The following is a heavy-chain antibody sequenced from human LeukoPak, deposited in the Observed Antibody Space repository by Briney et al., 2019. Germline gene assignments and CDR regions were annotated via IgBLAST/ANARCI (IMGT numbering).Heavy chain of an antibody. CDR2: ISGSGGST. Sequence: GGSLRLSCAASGFTFSSYAMGWVRQAPGKGLEWVSAISGSGGSTYYADSVKGRFTISRDNSKNTLYLQMNNLRAEDTAVYYCAKVQYFDWLSNPSDYWGQGTLVTVSS. CDR3: AKVQYFDWLSNPSDY. D-gene: IGHD3-9*01. J-gene: IGHJ4*02. CDR1: GFTFSSYA. V-gene: IGHV3-23*01.